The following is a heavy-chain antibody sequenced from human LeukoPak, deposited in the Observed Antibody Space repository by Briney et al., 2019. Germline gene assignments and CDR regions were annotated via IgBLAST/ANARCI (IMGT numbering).Heavy chain of an antibody. J-gene: IGHJ4*02. CDR2: IEPGGGST. V-gene: IGHV1-46*01. CDR1: GYTIADYY. CDR3: ARGNYGVGDIDH. D-gene: IGHD2-8*01. Sequence: ASVKVSCRAVGYTIADYYIEWVRQAPGQGPEWMGIIEPGGGSTYSTRKVQDRLTMTRDMPAGTFYMELRNLRPEDTAVYYCARGNYGVGDIDHWGQGTLVTVSS.